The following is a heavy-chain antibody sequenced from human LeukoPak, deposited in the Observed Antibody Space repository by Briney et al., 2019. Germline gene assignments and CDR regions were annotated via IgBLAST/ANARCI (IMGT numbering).Heavy chain of an antibody. CDR2: ISVYNGNT. J-gene: IGHJ4*02. D-gene: IGHD2-2*01. CDR3: ARGYCSSATCRHFDY. V-gene: IGHV1-18*01. CDR1: GYTFINYG. Sequence: ASVKVSCKASGYTFINYGISWVRQAPGQGLEWMGWISVYNGNTNYAQKLQGRVTMTADTSTTTAYMELRSLRSDDTAVYYCARGYCSSATCRHFDYWDQGALVTVSS.